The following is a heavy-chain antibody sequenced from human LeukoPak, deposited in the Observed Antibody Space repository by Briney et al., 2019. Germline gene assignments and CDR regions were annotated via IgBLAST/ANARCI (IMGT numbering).Heavy chain of an antibody. D-gene: IGHD6-19*01. J-gene: IGHJ4*02. CDR2: INPSGGVT. Sequence: ASVKVSCKASGYTFTSSYVHWVRQAPGQGLEWMGLINPSGGVTSYAQKFQGRVTVTRDMSTSTVYMEPSGLGSEDTAVYYCARDFGSVWYYFDSWGQGTLVTVSS. CDR1: GYTFTSSY. V-gene: IGHV1-46*01. CDR3: ARDFGSVWYYFDS.